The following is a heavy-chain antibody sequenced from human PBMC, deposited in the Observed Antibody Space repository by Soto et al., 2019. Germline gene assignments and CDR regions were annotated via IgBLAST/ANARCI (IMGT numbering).Heavy chain of an antibody. CDR1: GGSVSDKTYY. CDR3: ARTTAVPNSLRSGYFFDY. CDR2: VYYSGTT. D-gene: IGHD4-17*01. V-gene: IGHV4-61*01. J-gene: IGHJ4*02. Sequence: SSETLSLTCSVSGGSVSDKTYYWSWIRQPPGKRLEWIGYVYYSGTTNYNPSLKSRVTISVDLSKNRFSLRLSSVTTADTALYYCARTTAVPNSLRSGYFFDYWGQGTLVTVSS.